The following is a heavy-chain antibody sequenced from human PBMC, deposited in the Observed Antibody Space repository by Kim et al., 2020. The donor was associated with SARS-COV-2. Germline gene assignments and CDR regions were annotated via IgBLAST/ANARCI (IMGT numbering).Heavy chain of an antibody. J-gene: IGHJ4*02. CDR1: GGSISSYY. D-gene: IGHD6-6*01. CDR3: ARSTSSVPPYL. V-gene: IGHV4-59*01. Sequence: SETLSLTCTVSGGSISSYYWSWIRQPPGKGLEWIGYIYYTGSTNYNPSLESRLTISVDTSKNQFSLKLSSVTAADTAVYYCARSTSSVPPYLWGQGTLVTVSS. CDR2: IYYTGST.